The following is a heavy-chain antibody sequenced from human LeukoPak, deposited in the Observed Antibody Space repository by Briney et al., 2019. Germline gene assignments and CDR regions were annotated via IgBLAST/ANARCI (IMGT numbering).Heavy chain of an antibody. CDR2: IYHSGTT. V-gene: IGHV4-38-2*02. J-gene: IGHJ5*02. CDR1: GYSISSGYF. CDR3: ARGYSSSWYFNWFDP. Sequence: PSETLSLTCTVSGYSISSGYFWGWIRQPPVKGLEWIGSIYHSGTTYYNPSLKSRVTISVDTSKNQFSLKLTSVAAADTAVYYCARGYSSSWYFNWFDPWGQGTLVTVSS. D-gene: IGHD6-13*01.